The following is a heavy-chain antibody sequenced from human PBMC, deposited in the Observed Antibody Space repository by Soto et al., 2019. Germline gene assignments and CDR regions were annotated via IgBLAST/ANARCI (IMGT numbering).Heavy chain of an antibody. CDR2: IIPILGIA. Sequence: QVQLVQSGAEVKKPGSSVKVSCKASGGTFSSYTISWVRQAPGQGLEWMGRIIPILGIANYAQKFQGRVTITADKSTSTAYMELSSLRSEDTAVYYCAAGYPDSSSWPASLQHWGQGTLVTVSS. CDR1: GGTFSSYT. CDR3: AAGYPDSSSWPASLQH. J-gene: IGHJ1*01. V-gene: IGHV1-69*02. D-gene: IGHD6-13*01.